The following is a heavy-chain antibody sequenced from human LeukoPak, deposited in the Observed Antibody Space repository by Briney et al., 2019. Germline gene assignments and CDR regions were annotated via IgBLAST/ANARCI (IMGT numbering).Heavy chain of an antibody. CDR3: ARISSSSLNYYYGMDV. J-gene: IGHJ6*02. D-gene: IGHD6-6*01. CDR1: GGSISSSSYY. Sequence: PSETLSLTCTVSGGSISSSSYYWGWIRQPPGKGLEWIGRIYTSGSTNYNPSLKSRVTMSVDTSKNQFSLKLSSVTAADTAVYYCARISSSSLNYYYGMDVWGQGTTVTVSS. V-gene: IGHV4-39*07. CDR2: IYTSGST.